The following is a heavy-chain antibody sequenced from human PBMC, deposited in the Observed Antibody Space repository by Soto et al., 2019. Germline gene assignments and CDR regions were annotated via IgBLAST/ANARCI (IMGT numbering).Heavy chain of an antibody. CDR3: TRGSTVVTLDYFDS. Sequence: QVQLVQSGAEVKKPGASVKVSCKASGYTVTRHYMHWVRQAPGQGLEWMGIIDPSGGSTTYAQKFPDRVPMTRDMATRTVYMERSSLRSDDTAIYYCTRGSTVVTLDYFDSWGQGTLVTVSS. J-gene: IGHJ4*02. CDR1: GYTVTRHY. CDR2: IDPSGGST. D-gene: IGHD2-21*02. V-gene: IGHV1-46*03.